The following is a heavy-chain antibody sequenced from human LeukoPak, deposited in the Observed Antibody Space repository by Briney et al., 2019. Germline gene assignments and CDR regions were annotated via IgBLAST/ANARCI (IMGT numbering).Heavy chain of an antibody. CDR2: INPSGGST. CDR1: GYTFTSYY. V-gene: IGHV1-46*01. D-gene: IGHD6-13*01. J-gene: IGHJ4*02. Sequence: GASVKVSCKASGYTFTSYYMHWVRQAPGQGLEWKGIINPSGGSTSYAQKFQGRVTMTRDMSTSTVYMELSSLRSEDTAVYYCARGLEDSSSPSTFDYWGQGTLVTVSS. CDR3: ARGLEDSSSPSTFDY.